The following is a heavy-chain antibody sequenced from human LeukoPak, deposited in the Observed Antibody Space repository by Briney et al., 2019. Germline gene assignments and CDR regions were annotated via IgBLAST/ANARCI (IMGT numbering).Heavy chain of an antibody. CDR1: GFTLSNAW. D-gene: IGHD3-16*01. CDR2: INHNGNVN. CDR3: ARGGGLDV. Sequence: GGSLRLSCAASGFTLSNAWMNWARQAPGKGLEWVASINHNGNVNYYVDSVKGRFTISRDNAKNSLYLQMSNLRAEDTAVYFCARGGGLDVWGQGATVTVS. V-gene: IGHV3-7*03. J-gene: IGHJ6*02.